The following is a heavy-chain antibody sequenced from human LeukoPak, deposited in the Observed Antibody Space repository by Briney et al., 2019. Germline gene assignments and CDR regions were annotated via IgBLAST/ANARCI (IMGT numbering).Heavy chain of an antibody. CDR2: IYYSGST. V-gene: IGHV4-39*01. D-gene: IGHD6-19*01. J-gene: IGHJ4*02. Sequence: PSETLSLTCTVSGGSISSSSYYWGWIRQPPGKGLEWIGSIYYSGSTYYNPSLKSRVTISVDTSKNQFPLKLSSVTAADTAVYYCASQHSSGWYPPFDYWGQGTLVTVSS. CDR3: ASQHSSGWYPPFDY. CDR1: GGSISSSSYY.